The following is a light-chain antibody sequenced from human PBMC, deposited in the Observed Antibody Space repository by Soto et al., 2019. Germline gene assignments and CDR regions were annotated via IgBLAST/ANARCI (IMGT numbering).Light chain of an antibody. CDR2: DVS. J-gene: IGLJ3*02. CDR3: SSYTSSSTWV. Sequence: QSALTQPASVSGSPGQSITISCTGTSSDVGGYNYVSWYQQHTGKAPKLMIYDVSNRPSGVSNRFSGSKSGSTASLTISGLRAEDEADYYCSSYTSSSTWVFGGGTKLTVL. CDR1: SSDVGGYNY. V-gene: IGLV2-14*01.